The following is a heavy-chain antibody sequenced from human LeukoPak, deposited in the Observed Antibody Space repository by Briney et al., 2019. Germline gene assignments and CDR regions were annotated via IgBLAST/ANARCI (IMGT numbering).Heavy chain of an antibody. CDR2: IYYSGST. D-gene: IGHD3-3*01. J-gene: IGHJ6*03. V-gene: IGHV4-59*01. CDR1: GGSISSYY. Sequence: SETLSLTCTVSGGSISSYYWSWIRQPPGKGLEWIGYIYYSGSTNYNPSLKSRVTISVDTSKNRFSLKLSSVTAADTAVYYCARGDFWSGYYYYYMDVWGKGTTVTVSS. CDR3: ARGDFWSGYYYYYMDV.